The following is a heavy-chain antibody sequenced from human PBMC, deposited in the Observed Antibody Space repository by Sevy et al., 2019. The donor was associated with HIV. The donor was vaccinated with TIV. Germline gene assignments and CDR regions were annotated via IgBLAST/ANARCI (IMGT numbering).Heavy chain of an antibody. CDR1: GSTFSNFG. J-gene: IGHJ4*02. D-gene: IGHD6-13*01. V-gene: IGHV3-30*02. CDR2: IRYDGSDK. Sequence: GGSLRLSCTASGSTFSNFGMHWVRQVPGKGLEWVTFIRYDGSDKYYAASVKGRFTISRDDSKNTLYLQMDRLRAEETAIYDCAKDVAEPGRRYFDYWGQGTLVTVSS. CDR3: AKDVAEPGRRYFDY.